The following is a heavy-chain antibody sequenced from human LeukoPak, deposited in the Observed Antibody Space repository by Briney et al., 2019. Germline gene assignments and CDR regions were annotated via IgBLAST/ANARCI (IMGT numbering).Heavy chain of an antibody. Sequence: SQTLSLTCTVSGGSISSGSYYWSWIRQPAGKGLEWIGRIYTSGSTNYNPSLKGRVTISVDTSKNQFSLKLSSVTAADTAVYYCARAFIAAAGPFDYWGQGTLVTVSS. J-gene: IGHJ4*02. V-gene: IGHV4-61*02. D-gene: IGHD6-13*01. CDR3: ARAFIAAAGPFDY. CDR2: IYTSGST. CDR1: GGSISSGSYY.